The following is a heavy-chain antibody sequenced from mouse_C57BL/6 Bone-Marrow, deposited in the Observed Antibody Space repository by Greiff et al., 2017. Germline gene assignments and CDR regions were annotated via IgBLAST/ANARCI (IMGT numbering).Heavy chain of an antibody. Sequence: LQQSGEIDPSDSYTNYNQKFKGKATLTVDTSSSTAYMQLSSLTSEDSAVYYCARGPITTVVSDWYFDVWGTGTTVTVSS. V-gene: IGHV1-50*01. J-gene: IGHJ1*03. CDR3: ARGPITTVVSDWYFDV. D-gene: IGHD1-1*01. CDR2: IDPSDSYT.